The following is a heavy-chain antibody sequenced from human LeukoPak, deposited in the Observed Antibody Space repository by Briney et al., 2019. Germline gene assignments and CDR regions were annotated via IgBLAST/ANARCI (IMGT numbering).Heavy chain of an antibody. V-gene: IGHV1-2*02. Sequence: ASVQVSCKASGYTFTGSYMHWVGQAPGQGLAWMGWINPNSGGTNYAQKFHGRVTMTRDTSISTAYMEQARVRSDDAAVYYCAREDSRLFDPWGQGTLVTVSS. CDR2: INPNSGGT. CDR3: AREDSRLFDP. CDR1: GYTFTGSY. J-gene: IGHJ5*02.